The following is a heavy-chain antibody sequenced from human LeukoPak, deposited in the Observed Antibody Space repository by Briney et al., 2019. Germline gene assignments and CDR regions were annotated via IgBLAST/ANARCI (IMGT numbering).Heavy chain of an antibody. CDR3: VRGALRDCSYTSCTRGNWFDP. Sequence: VGSLRVSCADSGFTFSSHWMHWVRQAPEKGLVGVSHINADGSATYYAASVKGRFTISRDNARNTLYLQMYSLTAEDTGVYYCVRGALRDCSYTSCTRGNWFDPWGQGTLVTVSS. D-gene: IGHD2-2*01. CDR2: INADGSAT. J-gene: IGHJ5*02. CDR1: GFTFSSHW. V-gene: IGHV3-74*01.